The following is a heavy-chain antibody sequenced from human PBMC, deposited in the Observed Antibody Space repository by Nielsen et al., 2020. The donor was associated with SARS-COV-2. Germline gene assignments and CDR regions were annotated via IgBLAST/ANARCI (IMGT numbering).Heavy chain of an antibody. J-gene: IGHJ4*02. CDR2: ISWHSGTI. D-gene: IGHD2/OR15-2a*01. V-gene: IGHV3-9*01. CDR3: ATYFTY. Sequence: GGSLRLSCAASGFTFDDYAMHWVRQVPGRDLEWVSGISWHSGTIVYADSVKGRFTISRDNAKNSLYLQMNSLRTEDTALYYCATYFTYWGQGTLVTVSS. CDR1: GFTFDDYA.